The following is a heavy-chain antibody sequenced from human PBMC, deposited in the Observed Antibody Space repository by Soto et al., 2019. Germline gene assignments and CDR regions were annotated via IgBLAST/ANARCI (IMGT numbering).Heavy chain of an antibody. Sequence: GGSMRLTCAASRFTFSSSGMHWVRQAPGKGLEWVTVIWYEGSNKYYADSVKGRFTISRDNSKNTLYLQMNSLRADDTAVYYCASLGGSGSYYNRVYGMDVCGQGTMVTVSS. J-gene: IGHJ6*02. CDR3: ASLGGSGSYYNRVYGMDV. D-gene: IGHD3-10*01. CDR1: RFTFSSSG. CDR2: IWYEGSNK. V-gene: IGHV3-33*01.